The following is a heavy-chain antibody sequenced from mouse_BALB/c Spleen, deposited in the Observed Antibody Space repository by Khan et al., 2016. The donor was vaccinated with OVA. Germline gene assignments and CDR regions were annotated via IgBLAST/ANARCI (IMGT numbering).Heavy chain of an antibody. CDR3: ARDYWFVY. J-gene: IGHJ3*01. Sequence: EVQLVESGGGLVKPGGSLKVSCAASGFTFSNYGMSWVRQTPEKRLNWVASISSGGSTYYPDSVKGRFTISRDNDRHILYLQMSSLRSEDTAMYYCARDYWFVYWGQGTLVTVSA. CDR1: GFTFSNYG. V-gene: IGHV5-6-5*01. CDR2: ISSGGST.